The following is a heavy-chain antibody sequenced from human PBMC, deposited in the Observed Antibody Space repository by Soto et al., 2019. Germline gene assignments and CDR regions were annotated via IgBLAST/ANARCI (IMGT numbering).Heavy chain of an antibody. CDR3: ARGGSYYAH. D-gene: IGHD3-16*01. J-gene: IGHJ4*02. CDR1: GNTHTCYF. V-gene: IGHV1-2*02. Sequence: VNGCCKADGNTHTCYFIHLLRQSPGQGPEWMGWINSVSGGTNYAPRFRGRASMTMDTSSATAFLDLSGLRSDDTDVYYCARGGSYYAHWGKGAQVTVSS. CDR2: INSVSGGT.